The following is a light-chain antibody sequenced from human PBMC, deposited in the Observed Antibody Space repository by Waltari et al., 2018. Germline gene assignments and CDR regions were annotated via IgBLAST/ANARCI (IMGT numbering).Light chain of an antibody. V-gene: IGKV3-20*01. J-gene: IGKJ1*01. CDR3: QKYGTLPAT. CDR2: DAS. CDR1: QSVSRT. Sequence: EIVLTQSPGTLSLSPGERATLSCRASQSVSRTLAWYQQKPGQAPRLLIYDASTRATGIPDRFSGSGVGTDFSLTISRLEPEDFAVYYCQKYGTLPATFGQGTTVEIK.